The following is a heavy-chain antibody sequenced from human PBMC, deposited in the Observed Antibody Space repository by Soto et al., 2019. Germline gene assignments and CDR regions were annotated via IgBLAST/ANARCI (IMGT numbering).Heavy chain of an antibody. D-gene: IGHD6-19*01. J-gene: IGHJ6*02. V-gene: IGHV1-8*01. CDR1: GYTFTSYD. Sequence: QVQLVQSGAEVKKPGASVKVSCKASGYTFTSYDINWVRQATGHGLEWMGWMNANSGNTGYAQKVEGRVTMTRNTSISTAYMELSSLRSEDTAVYYCASSSRIAVAGDYYYYGMDVWGQGTTVTVSS. CDR2: MNANSGNT. CDR3: ASSSRIAVAGDYYYYGMDV.